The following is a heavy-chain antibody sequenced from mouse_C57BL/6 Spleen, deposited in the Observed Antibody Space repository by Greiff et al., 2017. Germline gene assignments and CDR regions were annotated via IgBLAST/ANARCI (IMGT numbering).Heavy chain of an antibody. CDR3: ARAGPCAMDY. J-gene: IGHJ3*01. CDR2: IYPSFSCT. Sequence: VQVQQPGAELVMPGASVQLSCKASGYTFTSYWMAWVKQRPGQGLGWIGEIYPSFSCTNYNQEFTGKSTLTVDKSSSTAYMQLSSLTSEYSAVYYCARAGPCAMDYGGQGTLVTVSA. D-gene: IGHD2-3*01. V-gene: IGHV1-69*01. CDR1: GYTFTSYW.